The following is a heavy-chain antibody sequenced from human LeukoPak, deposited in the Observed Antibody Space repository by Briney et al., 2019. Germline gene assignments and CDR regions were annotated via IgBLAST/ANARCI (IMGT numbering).Heavy chain of an antibody. V-gene: IGHV3-30*02. D-gene: IGHD3-10*01. J-gene: IGHJ4*02. Sequence: GGSLRLSCAAPGFTFSSYGMHWVRQAPGKGLEWVAFIRYDGSNKYYADSVKGRFTISRDNSKNTVYLQMNSLRAEDTAVYYCAKSVSSRGLIIPKTSRYFDYWGQGTLVTVSS. CDR1: GFTFSSYG. CDR3: AKSVSSRGLIIPKTSRYFDY. CDR2: IRYDGSNK.